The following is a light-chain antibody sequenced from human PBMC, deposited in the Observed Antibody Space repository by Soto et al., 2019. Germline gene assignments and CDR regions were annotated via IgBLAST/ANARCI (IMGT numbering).Light chain of an antibody. J-gene: IGKJ2*02. Sequence: EVVLTQSPDTLSLPPGERATLSCRASQSISSYLAWYQQKPGQAPRLLIYDASSRATGIPARFSGSGSGTDLTLTISSLEPEDFATYYCQQSYSMPRTFGQGTKLEIK. CDR3: QQSYSMPRT. V-gene: IGKV3-11*01. CDR1: QSISSY. CDR2: DAS.